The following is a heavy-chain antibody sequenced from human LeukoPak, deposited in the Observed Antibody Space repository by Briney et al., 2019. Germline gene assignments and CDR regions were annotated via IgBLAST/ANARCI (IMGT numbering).Heavy chain of an antibody. V-gene: IGHV4-59*01. CDR1: GGSISNYY. D-gene: IGHD6-13*01. J-gene: IGHJ4*02. CDR3: ASGIAAAGH. Sequence: PSETLSLTCTVSGGSISNYYWSWIRQPPGKGLGWIGYIYYSGSTNYNPSLKSRVTISVDTSKNQFSLKLSSVTAADTAVYYCASGIAAAGHWGQGTPVTVSS. CDR2: IYYSGST.